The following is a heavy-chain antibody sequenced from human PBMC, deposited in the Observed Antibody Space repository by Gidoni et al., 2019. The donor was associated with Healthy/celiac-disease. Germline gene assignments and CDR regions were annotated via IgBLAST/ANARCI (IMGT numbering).Heavy chain of an antibody. CDR3: AKATITMVRGGPFDY. CDR2: ISGSGGRT. Sequence: EVQLLESGGGLVQPGGSLSLSCAASGFTFISYAMSWVRQAPGKGLEWVSAISGSGGRTYYADSGKGRFTISRDNSKNTLYLQMNSLRAEDTAGDYCAKATITMVRGGPFDYWGQGTLVTVSS. D-gene: IGHD3-10*01. V-gene: IGHV3-23*01. J-gene: IGHJ4*02. CDR1: GFTFISYA.